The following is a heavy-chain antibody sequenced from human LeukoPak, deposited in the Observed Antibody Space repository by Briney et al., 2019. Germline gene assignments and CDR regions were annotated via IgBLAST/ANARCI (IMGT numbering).Heavy chain of an antibody. J-gene: IGHJ4*02. V-gene: IGHV4-39*07. CDR1: GGSISSSSYC. CDR3: ARRQYGEERVGFDY. Sequence: PSETLSLTCTVSGGSISSSSYCWGWIRQPPGKGLEWIGSIYYSGSTNYNPSLKSRVTISVDTSKNQFSLKLSSVTAADTAVYYCARRQYGEERVGFDYWGQGTLVTVSS. CDR2: IYYSGST. D-gene: IGHD1-1*01.